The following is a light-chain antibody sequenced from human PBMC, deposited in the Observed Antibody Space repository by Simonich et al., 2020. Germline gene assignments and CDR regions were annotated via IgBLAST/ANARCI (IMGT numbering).Light chain of an antibody. V-gene: IGKV2-28*01. CDR1: QSLLHSNGYNY. CDR2: LGS. J-gene: IGKJ2*01. CDR3: MQALQTPYT. Sequence: DIVMTQTPLSLSVTPGQPASISCKSSQSLLHSNGYNYLDWYLQKPGQSPQLLIYLGSSRASGVPDRFSGSGSGTDFTLKISRVEAEDVGVYYCMQALQTPYTFGQGTKLEIK.